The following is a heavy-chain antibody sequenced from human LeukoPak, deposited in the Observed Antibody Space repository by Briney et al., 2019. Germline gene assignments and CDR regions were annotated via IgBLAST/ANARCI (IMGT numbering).Heavy chain of an antibody. V-gene: IGHV4-34*01. Sequence: GALRLSCAASGLMFSSYWMSWVRQPPGKGLEWIGEINHSGSTNYNPSLKSRVTISVDTSKNQFSLKLSSVTAADTAVYYCARGGRSDDAFDIWGQGTMVTVSS. J-gene: IGHJ3*02. CDR1: GLMFSSYW. CDR2: INHSGST. CDR3: ARGGRSDDAFDI.